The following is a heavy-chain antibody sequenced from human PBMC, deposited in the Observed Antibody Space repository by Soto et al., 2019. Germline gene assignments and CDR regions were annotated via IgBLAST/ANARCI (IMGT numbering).Heavy chain of an antibody. CDR2: IYYSGST. J-gene: IGHJ4*02. V-gene: IGHV4-39*01. Sequence: QLQLQESGPGLVKPSETLSLTCTVSGGSISSSSYYWGWIRQPPGKGLEWVGSIYYSGSTYYNPCLKSRVTISGDTSQSQCSLTLSAVTAADTAVYYVARHTLYRYAFDCWGQGTLVSVSS. CDR3: ARHTLYRYAFDC. D-gene: IGHD3-16*01. CDR1: GGSISSSSYY.